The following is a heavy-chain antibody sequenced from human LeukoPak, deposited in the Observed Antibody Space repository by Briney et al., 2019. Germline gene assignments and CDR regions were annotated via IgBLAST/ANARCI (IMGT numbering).Heavy chain of an antibody. J-gene: IGHJ4*02. CDR1: GVTFSSYA. V-gene: IGHV3-30-3*01. CDR2: ISYDGSNK. Sequence: GGSLRLSCAASGVTFSSYAIHWVRQAPGKGLEWVAVISYDGSNKYYADSVKGRFTISRDNSKNTLYLQMNSLRAEDTAVYYCARDKGLTLDYWGQGTPVTVSS. CDR3: ARDKGLTLDY. D-gene: IGHD6-19*01.